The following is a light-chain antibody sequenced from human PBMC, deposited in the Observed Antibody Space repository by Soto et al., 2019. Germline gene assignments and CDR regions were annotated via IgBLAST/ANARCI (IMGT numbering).Light chain of an antibody. CDR1: SSDVGDYNY. J-gene: IGLJ2*01. Sequence: QSVLTQPASVSGSPGQSITISCTGTSSDVGDYNYVSWYQQHPGKAPKLLIYGVSNRPSGISSHFSGSKSGNTASLTISGLQAEDEADYNCSSYTSTNTLIFGGGTKVTV. CDR2: GVS. CDR3: SSYTSTNTLI. V-gene: IGLV2-14*01.